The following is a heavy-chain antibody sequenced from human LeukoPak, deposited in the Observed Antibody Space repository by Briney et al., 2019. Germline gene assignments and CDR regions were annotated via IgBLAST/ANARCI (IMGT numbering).Heavy chain of an antibody. CDR2: INHSGST. Sequence: SETVPHTCAVYGGSFSGYYWSWIRQPPGKGLEWIGEINHSGSTNYNPSLKSRVTISVDTSKNQFSLKLSSVTAADTAVYYCARGAVEYSSSPFDYWGQGTLVTVSS. V-gene: IGHV4-34*01. J-gene: IGHJ4*02. CDR1: GGSFSGYY. CDR3: ARGAVEYSSSPFDY. D-gene: IGHD6-6*01.